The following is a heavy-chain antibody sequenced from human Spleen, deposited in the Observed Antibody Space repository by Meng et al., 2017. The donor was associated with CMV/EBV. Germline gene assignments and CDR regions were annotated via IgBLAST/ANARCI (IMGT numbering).Heavy chain of an antibody. CDR3: AKAFSASWYREYYDD. Sequence: GESLKISCAASGFTFSSYSMNWVRQAPGKGLEWVSGISSRSSDIYYADSVRGRFTMSRDNAKNSLYLQMNSLRAEDTALYYCAKAFSASWYREYYDDWGQGTLVTVSS. V-gene: IGHV3-21*04. J-gene: IGHJ4*02. CDR1: GFTFSSYS. D-gene: IGHD1-26*01. CDR2: ISSRSSDI.